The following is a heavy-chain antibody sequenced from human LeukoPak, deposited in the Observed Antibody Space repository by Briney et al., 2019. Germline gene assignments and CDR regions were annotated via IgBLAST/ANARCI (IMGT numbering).Heavy chain of an antibody. CDR2: ISAYKGNT. V-gene: IGHV1-18*01. Sequence: ASVKVSCTASVDTSTSNGISWVRQAPGQGLEWMGWISAYKGNTNYAQKLQGRVTMTTDTSTSTAYMELRSLRSDDTAVYYCAREAPFGRGLRVYWGQGTLVTVSS. CDR3: AREAPFGRGLRVY. D-gene: IGHD3-3*01. CDR1: VDTSTSNG. J-gene: IGHJ4*02.